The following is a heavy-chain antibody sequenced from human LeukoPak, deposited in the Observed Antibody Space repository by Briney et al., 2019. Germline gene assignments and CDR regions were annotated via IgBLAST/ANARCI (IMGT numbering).Heavy chain of an antibody. Sequence: GGSLRLSCAASGFSFSAHAMQWVRQAPGKGLEWVAIISFDGNNKYYADSVKGRFTISRDSSENTLYLQMNSLRHDDTAVYHCARDSGRWQQSLNLDFWGHGTLVTVSS. CDR1: GFSFSAHA. CDR2: ISFDGNNK. D-gene: IGHD5-24*01. V-gene: IGHV3-30*04. J-gene: IGHJ4*01. CDR3: ARDSGRWQQSLNLDF.